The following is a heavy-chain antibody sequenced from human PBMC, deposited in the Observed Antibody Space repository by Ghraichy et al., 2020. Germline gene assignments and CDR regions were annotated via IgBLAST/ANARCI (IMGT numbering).Heavy chain of an antibody. J-gene: IGHJ6*02. Sequence: GGSLRLSCTASGFTFSNYWMTWVRQAPGKGLEWVANIKQDGNEKYCVDSVKGRFTISSDNAKNSLYLQMNSLRTEDTAVYYCARPRQSDYYYAMDVWGQGTTVTVSS. CDR1: GFTFSNYW. CDR3: ARPRQSDYYYAMDV. CDR2: IKQDGNEK. D-gene: IGHD5-24*01. V-gene: IGHV3-7*01.